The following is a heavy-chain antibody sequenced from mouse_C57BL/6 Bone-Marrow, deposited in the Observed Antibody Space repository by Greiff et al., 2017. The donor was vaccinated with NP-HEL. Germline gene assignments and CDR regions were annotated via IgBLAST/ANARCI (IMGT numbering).Heavy chain of an antibody. V-gene: IGHV5S21*01. J-gene: IGHJ4*01. CDR2: ISSGGDYI. CDR3: TRDLFRDYDMDAMDY. Sequence: VMLVESGEGLVKPGGSLKLSCAASGFTFSSYAMSWVRQTPEKRLEWVAYISSGGDYIYYADTVKGRFTISRDNARNTLYLQMSSLKSEDTAMYYCTRDLFRDYDMDAMDYWGQGTSVTVSS. D-gene: IGHD2-4*01. CDR1: GFTFSSYA.